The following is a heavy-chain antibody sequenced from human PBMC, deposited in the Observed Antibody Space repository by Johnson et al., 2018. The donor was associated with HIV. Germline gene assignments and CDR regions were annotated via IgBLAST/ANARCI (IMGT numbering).Heavy chain of an antibody. D-gene: IGHD1-26*01. CDR2: IYSGGST. Sequence: QVQVVESGGGVVRPGGSLRLSCAASGFTFDDYGMSWVRQAPGKGLEWVSVIYSGGSTYYADSVKGRFTISRDNSKNSLDLQMNSLRAEDSAVYYCAKDTVSGSYYDAFDIWGQGTMVTVSS. CDR1: GFTFDDYG. V-gene: IGHV3-NL1*01. CDR3: AKDTVSGSYYDAFDI. J-gene: IGHJ3*02.